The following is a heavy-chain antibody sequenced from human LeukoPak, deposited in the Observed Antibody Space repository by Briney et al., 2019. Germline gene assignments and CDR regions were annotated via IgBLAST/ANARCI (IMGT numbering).Heavy chain of an antibody. CDR2: ISYDGSNK. D-gene: IGHD1-26*01. Sequence: PGGSLRLSCAASGFTFSSYAMHWVRQAPGKGLEWVAVISYDGSNKYYADSVKGRFTISRDNSKNTLYLQMNSLRAEDTAVYYCARDPSSGSYSWDGYYFDYWGQGTLVTVSS. J-gene: IGHJ4*02. CDR1: GFTFSSYA. V-gene: IGHV3-30*04. CDR3: ARDPSSGSYSWDGYYFDY.